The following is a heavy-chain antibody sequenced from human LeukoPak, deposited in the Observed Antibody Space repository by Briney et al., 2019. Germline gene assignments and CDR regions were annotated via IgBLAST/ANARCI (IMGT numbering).Heavy chain of an antibody. J-gene: IGHJ4*02. D-gene: IGHD3-22*01. Sequence: SGGSLRLSCAASGFTFSSYAMSWVRQAPGKGLEWVSAISGSGGSTYYADSVKGRFTISRDNSKNTLYLQMNSLRAEDTAVYYCAKPVPTYYYDSSGYYHLDYWGQGTLVTVSS. CDR3: AKPVPTYYYDSSGYYHLDY. CDR1: GFTFSSYA. CDR2: ISGSGGST. V-gene: IGHV3-23*01.